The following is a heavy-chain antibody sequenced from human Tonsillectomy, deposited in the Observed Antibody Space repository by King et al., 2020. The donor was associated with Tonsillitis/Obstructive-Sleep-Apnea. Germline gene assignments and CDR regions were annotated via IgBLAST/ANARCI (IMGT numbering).Heavy chain of an antibody. CDR2: IWYDGSNK. CDR3: AGDSTNYDFWSGSPEGNSFDI. D-gene: IGHD3-3*01. CDR1: GFTFSSYG. V-gene: IGHV3-33*01. J-gene: IGHJ3*02. Sequence: VQLVESGGGVVQPGRSLRLSCAASGFTFSSYGMHWVRQAPGKGLEWVAVIWYDGSNKYYADSVKGRFTISRDNSKNTLYLQMNSLRAEDTAGYYCAGDSTNYDFWSGSPEGNSFDIWGQGTMVTVSS.